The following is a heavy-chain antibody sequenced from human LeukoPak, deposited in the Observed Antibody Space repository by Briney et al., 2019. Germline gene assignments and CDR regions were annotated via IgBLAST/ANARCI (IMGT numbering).Heavy chain of an antibody. J-gene: IGHJ5*02. D-gene: IGHD6-13*01. CDR1: GGTFISYA. CDR3: AREISAAGTGGFDP. Sequence: ASVKVSCEASGGTFISYAISWVRQAPGQGLEWMGGIIPIFGTANYAQKFQGRVTITADESTSTAYMELSSLRSEDTAVYYCAREISAAGTGGFDPWGQGTLVTVSS. CDR2: IIPIFGTA. V-gene: IGHV1-69*13.